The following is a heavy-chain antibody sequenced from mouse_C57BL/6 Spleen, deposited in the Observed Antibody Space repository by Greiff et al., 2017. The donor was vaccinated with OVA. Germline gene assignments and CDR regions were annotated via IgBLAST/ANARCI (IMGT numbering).Heavy chain of an antibody. D-gene: IGHD2-3*01. CDR2: IHPSDSDT. Sequence: QVQLKQPGAELVKPGASVKVSCKACGYTFTSYWMHWVKQRPGQGLEWIGRIHPSDSDTNYNQKFKGKATLTVDKSSSTAYMQLSSLTSEDSAVYYCAIDGYSYAMDYWGQGTSVTVSS. J-gene: IGHJ4*01. CDR1: GYTFTSYW. V-gene: IGHV1-74*01. CDR3: AIDGYSYAMDY.